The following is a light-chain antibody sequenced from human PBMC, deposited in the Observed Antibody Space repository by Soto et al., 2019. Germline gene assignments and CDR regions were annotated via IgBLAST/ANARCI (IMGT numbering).Light chain of an antibody. Sequence: DIHRTQSPSSLSASVGDRVTITCRASHSINDWLAWYQPKPGKAPKLLIYDASSLESGVPSRFSGSGSGTEFSLTIRDLQPEDFATDYCQQYNTYSTFGQGTRLEIK. V-gene: IGKV1-5*01. CDR3: QQYNTYST. J-gene: IGKJ5*01. CDR2: DAS. CDR1: HSINDW.